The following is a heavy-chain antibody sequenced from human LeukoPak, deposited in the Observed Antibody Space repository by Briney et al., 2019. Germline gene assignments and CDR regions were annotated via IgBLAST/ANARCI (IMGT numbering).Heavy chain of an antibody. V-gene: IGHV3-30*02. CDR3: AKTGDQSYYYYMDV. CDR1: GFTFSGYG. J-gene: IGHJ6*03. Sequence: TGGSLRLSCAASGFTFSGYGMHWVRQAPGKGLEWVAFIRYDGSDNYYANSVKGRFTISRDNSKNALCLQMNSLRAEDTALYYCAKTGDQSYYYYMDVWGKGTTVTVSS. CDR2: IRYDGSDN. D-gene: IGHD3-10*01.